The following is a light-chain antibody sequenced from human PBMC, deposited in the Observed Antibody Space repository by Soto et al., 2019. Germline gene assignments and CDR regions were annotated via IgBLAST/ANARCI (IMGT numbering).Light chain of an antibody. CDR2: GNS. CDR1: SSNIGAGYD. V-gene: IGLV1-40*01. Sequence: QSVLTQPPSVSGAPGQRVTISCTESSSNIGAGYDVHWYQQLPGTAPKLLIYGNSNPPSGVPDRFSGSQSGTSASLAITGLQAEHEADYDCQSYDSSLSAWVFGGGTKLTVL. J-gene: IGLJ3*02. CDR3: QSYDSSLSAWV.